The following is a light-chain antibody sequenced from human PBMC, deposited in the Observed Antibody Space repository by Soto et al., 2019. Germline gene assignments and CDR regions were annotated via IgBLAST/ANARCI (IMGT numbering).Light chain of an antibody. CDR2: GAS. Sequence: EIVLTQSPGTLSFSRGERATLTCRASQSVSSSYLAWFQQKPGQAPRLLIYGASSRATGIPDRFSGSGSGTDFTLTISRLEPEDFAVYYCQQYGNAPFTFGPGTKVDIK. CDR1: QSVSSSY. V-gene: IGKV3-20*01. J-gene: IGKJ3*01. CDR3: QQYGNAPFT.